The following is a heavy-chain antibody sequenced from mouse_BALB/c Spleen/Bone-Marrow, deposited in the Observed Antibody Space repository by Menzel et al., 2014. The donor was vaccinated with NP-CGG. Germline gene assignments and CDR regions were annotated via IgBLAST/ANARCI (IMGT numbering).Heavy chain of an antibody. J-gene: IGHJ2*01. D-gene: IGHD2-4*01. CDR1: GFNIKDTY. CDR2: IDPANGNT. CDR3: ALYYDYDVGY. Sequence: DVKLQESGAELVKPGASVKSSCTASGFNIKDTYMHWVKQRPEQGLEWIGRIDPANGNTKYDPKFQGKATITADTSSNTAYLQLSSLASEDTAVYYCALYYDYDVGYWGQGTTLTVST. V-gene: IGHV14-3*02.